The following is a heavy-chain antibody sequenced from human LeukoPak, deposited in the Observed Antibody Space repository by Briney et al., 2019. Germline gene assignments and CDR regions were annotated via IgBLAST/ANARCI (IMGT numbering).Heavy chain of an antibody. CDR2: INTAADT. CDR1: GFAFSNYD. J-gene: IGHJ4*02. D-gene: IGHD6-19*01. V-gene: IGHV3-13*04. CDR3: VRAPPGTGWLIDH. Sequence: PGGSLRLYCAASGFAFSNYDMLWVRQATGKGLEWVSAINTAADTYYPDSVKGRFAISRENAKSPLYLQMNSLRVGDTAVYYCVRAPPGTGWLIDHWGQGTLVAVSS.